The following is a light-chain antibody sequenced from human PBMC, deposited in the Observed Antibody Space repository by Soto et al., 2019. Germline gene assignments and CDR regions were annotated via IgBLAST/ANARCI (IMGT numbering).Light chain of an antibody. CDR1: SSDVGAYNY. CDR3: TSYTSSSTYV. Sequence: QSVLTQPASVSGSPGESITISCTGTSSDVGAYNYVSWYQQDPGKAPKLMIYDVSSRPSGVSNRFSGSKSGHTASLTISGLQAEDEADYYCTSYTSSSTYVFGTGTKLTV. V-gene: IGLV2-14*01. CDR2: DVS. J-gene: IGLJ1*01.